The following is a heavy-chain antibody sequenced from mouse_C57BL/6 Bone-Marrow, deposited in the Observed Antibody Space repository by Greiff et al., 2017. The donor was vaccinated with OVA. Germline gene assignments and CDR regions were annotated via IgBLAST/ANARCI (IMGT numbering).Heavy chain of an antibody. CDR1: GYTFTSYW. CDR3: ARGGDYGPWFAY. CDR2: IYPGSGST. V-gene: IGHV1-55*01. D-gene: IGHD2-13*01. J-gene: IGHJ3*01. Sequence: VQLQQSGAELVKPGASVKMSCKASGYTFTSYWITWVKQRPGQGLEWIGDIYPGSGSTNYNEKFKSKATLTVDTSSSTAYMQLSSLTSEDSAVYYCARGGDYGPWFAYWGQGTLVTVSA.